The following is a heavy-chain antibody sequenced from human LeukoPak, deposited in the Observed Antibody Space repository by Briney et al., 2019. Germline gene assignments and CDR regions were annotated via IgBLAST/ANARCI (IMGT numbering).Heavy chain of an antibody. J-gene: IGHJ4*02. D-gene: IGHD2-15*01. CDR2: ISGSGGGT. CDR3: AKVESVGAATGGFDY. V-gene: IGHV3-23*01. CDR1: GLTFSSYA. Sequence: GGSLRLSCAASGLTFSSYAMSWVRQAPGKGLEWVSAISGSGGGTYYADSVKGRFTIFRDNSKNTLYLQMNSLRAEDTAVYYCAKVESVGAATGGFDYWGQGTLVTVSS.